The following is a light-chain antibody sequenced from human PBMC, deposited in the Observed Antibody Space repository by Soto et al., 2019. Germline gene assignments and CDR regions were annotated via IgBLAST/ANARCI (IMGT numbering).Light chain of an antibody. J-gene: IGKJ1*01. CDR3: LQHNRYPWT. CDR2: GAT. Sequence: DIQMTQSPSAVSASVGDRVTITCRTSQDIINYLVWFQQKPGKVPERLIYGATNLQSGVPSRFSGSGSGTEFTLTISSLQPEDFATYYCLQHNRYPWTFGRGTKVDIK. CDR1: QDIINY. V-gene: IGKV1-17*03.